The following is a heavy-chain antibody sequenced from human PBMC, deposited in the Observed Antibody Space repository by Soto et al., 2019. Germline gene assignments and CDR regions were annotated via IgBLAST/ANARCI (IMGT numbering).Heavy chain of an antibody. J-gene: IGHJ4*02. CDR3: ARGRFLEWLLPLY. CDR2: IYYSGGT. V-gene: IGHV4-30-4*01. CDR1: GGSISSGDYY. Sequence: SETLSLTCTVSGGSISSGDYYWSWIRQPPGKGLEWIGYIYYSGGTYYNPSLKSRVTISVDTSKNQFSLKLSSVTAADTAVYYCARGRFLEWLLPLYWGQGTLVTVSS. D-gene: IGHD3-3*01.